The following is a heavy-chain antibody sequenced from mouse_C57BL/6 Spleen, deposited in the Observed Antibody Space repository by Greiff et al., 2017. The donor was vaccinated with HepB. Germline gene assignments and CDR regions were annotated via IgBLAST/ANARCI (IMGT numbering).Heavy chain of an antibody. Sequence: QVQLQQSGAELARPGASVKLSCKASGYTFTSYGISWVKQRSGQGLEWIGEIYPRSGNTYYNEKFKGKATLTADKSSSTAYMELRSLTSEDSAVYFCARFITTVLGNYFDYWGQGTTLTVSS. V-gene: IGHV1-81*01. CDR3: ARFITTVLGNYFDY. CDR1: GYTFTSYG. J-gene: IGHJ2*01. D-gene: IGHD1-1*01. CDR2: IYPRSGNT.